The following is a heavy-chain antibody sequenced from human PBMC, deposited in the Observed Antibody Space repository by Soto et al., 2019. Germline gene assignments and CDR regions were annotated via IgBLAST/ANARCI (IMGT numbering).Heavy chain of an antibody. J-gene: IGHJ4*02. CDR2: ISSSGSTI. CDR1: GFTFSDYY. D-gene: IGHD3-9*01. V-gene: IGHV3-11*01. Sequence: QVQLVESGGGLVKPGGSLRLSCAASGFTFSDYYMSWIRQAPGKGLAWGSYISSSGSTIYYADSVKGRFTISRDNDKNSLYLQMNSLRADDTAVYYCARDRSDYDILTGYEVDYWGQGTLVTVSS. CDR3: ARDRSDYDILTGYEVDY.